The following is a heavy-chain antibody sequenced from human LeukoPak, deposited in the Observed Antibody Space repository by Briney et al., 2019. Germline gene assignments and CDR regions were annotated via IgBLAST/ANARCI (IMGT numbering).Heavy chain of an antibody. CDR1: GGSISSFF. J-gene: IGHJ4*02. CDR3: ARGYSGSYGRFDY. V-gene: IGHV4-59*01. CDR2: IYYSGNT. Sequence: SETLSVTCTVSGGSISSFFWSWIRQPPGRGLEGIGYIYYSGNTNYNPSLKNRVTISVDTSKNQFSLKLSSVTAADTAVYYCARGYSGSYGRFDYWGQGTLATVPS. D-gene: IGHD1-26*01.